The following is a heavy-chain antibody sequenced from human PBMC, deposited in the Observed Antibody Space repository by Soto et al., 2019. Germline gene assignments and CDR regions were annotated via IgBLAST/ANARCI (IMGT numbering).Heavy chain of an antibody. CDR2: ISAYNGNT. V-gene: IGHV1-18*01. J-gene: IGHJ2*01. CDR3: AGDLGYCSSTSCSNWYFDL. CDR1: AYTFTSYG. Sequence: QVQLVQSGAEVKKPGASVKVSCKASAYTFTSYGISWVRQAPGQGLEWMGWISAYNGNTNYAQKLQGRVTMTTDTSTSTAYMELRSLRSDDTAVYYCAGDLGYCSSTSCSNWYFDLWGRGTLVTVSS. D-gene: IGHD2-2*01.